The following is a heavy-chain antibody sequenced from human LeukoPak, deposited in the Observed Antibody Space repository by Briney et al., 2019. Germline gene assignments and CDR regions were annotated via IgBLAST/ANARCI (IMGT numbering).Heavy chain of an antibody. CDR2: IRSDGSST. Sequence: GGSLRLSCAAAGFTFSSYWMHWVRQVPGKGLVWVSRIRSDGSSTSYADSVKGRFTISRDNAKNTLYLQMSSLRVDDTAVYYCAKDDYNRHWGQGTLVTVSS. CDR1: GFTFSSYW. CDR3: AKDDYNRH. V-gene: IGHV3-74*01. J-gene: IGHJ4*02. D-gene: IGHD5-24*01.